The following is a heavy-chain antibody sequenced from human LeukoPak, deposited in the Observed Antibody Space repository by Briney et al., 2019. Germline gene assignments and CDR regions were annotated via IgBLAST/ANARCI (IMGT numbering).Heavy chain of an antibody. CDR1: GGSISSGSYY. Sequence: SETLSLTCTVSGGSISSGSYYWSWIRQPAGKGLEWIGRIYTSGSTNYNPSLKSRVTISVDTSKNQLSLKLSSVTAADTAVYYCAGGYCTNGVCFRGHAFDIWGQGTMVTVSS. D-gene: IGHD2-8*01. V-gene: IGHV4-61*02. CDR2: IYTSGST. J-gene: IGHJ3*02. CDR3: AGGYCTNGVCFRGHAFDI.